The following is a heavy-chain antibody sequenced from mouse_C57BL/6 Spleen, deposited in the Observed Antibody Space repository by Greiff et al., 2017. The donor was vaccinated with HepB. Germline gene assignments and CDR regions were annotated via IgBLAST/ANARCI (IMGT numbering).Heavy chain of an antibody. D-gene: IGHD1-1*01. CDR1: GYTFTTYP. J-gene: IGHJ1*03. CDR3: ARGYYGSSPYWYFDV. V-gene: IGHV1-47*01. Sequence: VQLQQSGAELVKPGASVKMSCKASGYTFTTYPIEWMKQNHGKSLEWIGNFHPYNDDTKYNEKFKGKATLTVEKSSSTVYLELSLFTSDDSAVYYCARGYYGSSPYWYFDVWGTGTTVTVSS. CDR2: FHPYNDDT.